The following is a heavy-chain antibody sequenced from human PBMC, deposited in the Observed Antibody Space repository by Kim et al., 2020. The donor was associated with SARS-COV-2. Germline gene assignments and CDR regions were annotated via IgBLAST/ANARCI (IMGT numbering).Heavy chain of an antibody. CDR1: GFTFSDHY. V-gene: IGHV3-72*01. J-gene: IGHJ6*01. Sequence: GGSLRLSCSASGFTFSDHYMDWVRQAPGKGLEWVGRVRTKAKSYTTEYAASVKGRFTVSRDDSQKSLYLQMNSLKNEDTAVYYCTRSATVATSYYYGMDVWGQGTTVTVSS. CDR3: TRSATVATSYYYGMDV. D-gene: IGHD5-12*01. CDR2: VRTKAKSYTT.